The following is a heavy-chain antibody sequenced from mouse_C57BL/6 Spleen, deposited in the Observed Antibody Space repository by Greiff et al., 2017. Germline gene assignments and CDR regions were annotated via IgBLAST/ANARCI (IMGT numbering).Heavy chain of an antibody. CDR3: TTDSNYDYAMDY. Sequence: VQLQQSGAELVRPGASVKLSCTASGFNIKDYYMHWVKQRPEQGLEWIGRVDPEDGDTEYAPKFQGKATMTADTSSNTAYLQLSSLTSEDTAVYYCTTDSNYDYAMDYWGQGTSVTVSS. D-gene: IGHD2-5*01. CDR2: VDPEDGDT. J-gene: IGHJ4*01. V-gene: IGHV14-1*01. CDR1: GFNIKDYY.